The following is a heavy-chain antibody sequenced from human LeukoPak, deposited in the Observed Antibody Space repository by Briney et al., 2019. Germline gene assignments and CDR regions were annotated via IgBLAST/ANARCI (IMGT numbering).Heavy chain of an antibody. CDR2: ISSSSSYI. CDR1: GFTFSSYS. V-gene: IGHV3-21*01. J-gene: IGHJ4*02. Sequence: PGGSLRLSCAASGFTFSSYSMNWVRQAPGKGLEWVSSISSSSSYIYYADSVKGRFTISRDNAKNSLYLQMNSLRAEDTAVYYCARPVNRFYKAGFDYWGQGTLVTVSS. CDR3: ARPVNRFYKAGFDY. D-gene: IGHD6-19*01.